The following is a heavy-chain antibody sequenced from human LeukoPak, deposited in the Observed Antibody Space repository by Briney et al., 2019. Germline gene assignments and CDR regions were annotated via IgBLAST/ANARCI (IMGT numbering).Heavy chain of an antibody. D-gene: IGHD6-6*01. CDR3: ARSGSSRDWFDP. V-gene: IGHV1-18*01. Sequence: ASVKVSCKASGYTFTSYGISWVRQAPGQGLEWMGWISAYNGNTNYAQKLQGRVTMTRDTSISTAYMELSRLRSDDTAVYYCARSGSSRDWFDPWGQGTLVTVSS. CDR2: ISAYNGNT. J-gene: IGHJ5*02. CDR1: GYTFTSYG.